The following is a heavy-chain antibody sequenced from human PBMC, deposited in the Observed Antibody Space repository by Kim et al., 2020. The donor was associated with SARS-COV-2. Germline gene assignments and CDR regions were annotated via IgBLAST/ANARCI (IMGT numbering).Heavy chain of an antibody. CDR1: GGSFSGYY. V-gene: IGHV4-34*01. CDR2: INHSGST. J-gene: IGHJ6*02. CDR3: ARFHYYGSGSLYYYYYYGMDV. D-gene: IGHD3-10*01. Sequence: SETLSLTCAVYGGSFSGYYWSWIRQPPGKGLEWIGEINHSGSTNYNPSLKSRVTISVDTSKNQFSLKLSSVTAADTAVYYCARFHYYGSGSLYYYYYYGMDVWGQGTTVTVSS.